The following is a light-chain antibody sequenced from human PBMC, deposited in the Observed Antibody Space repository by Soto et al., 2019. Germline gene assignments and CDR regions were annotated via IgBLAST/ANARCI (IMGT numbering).Light chain of an antibody. J-gene: IGLJ1*01. CDR3: AAWDDSLNGKV. V-gene: IGLV1-40*01. CDR1: SSNIGSGYD. Sequence: QSVLTQPPSVSGAPGQTVTISCTGSSSNIGSGYDVHWYQQLPGTAPKLLIYGNNNRPSGVPDRFSGSKSGTSASLAISGLQAEDEADYYCAAWDDSLNGKVFGTGTKLTVL. CDR2: GNN.